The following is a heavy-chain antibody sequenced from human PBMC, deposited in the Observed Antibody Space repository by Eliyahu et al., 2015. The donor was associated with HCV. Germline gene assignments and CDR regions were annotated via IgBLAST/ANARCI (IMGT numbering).Heavy chain of an antibody. CDR3: ARDEEQLGYFDY. Sequence: QVQLVESGGGVXQPGXSLXLXCAAXGFTFSSYGMHWXRQAPGKGVEWVAVIWYDGSNKYYADSVKGRFTISRDNSKNTLYLQMNSLRAEDTAVYYCARDEEQLGYFDYWGQGTLVTVSS. CDR1: GFTFSSYG. J-gene: IGHJ4*02. CDR2: IWYDGSNK. D-gene: IGHD6-6*01. V-gene: IGHV3-33*01.